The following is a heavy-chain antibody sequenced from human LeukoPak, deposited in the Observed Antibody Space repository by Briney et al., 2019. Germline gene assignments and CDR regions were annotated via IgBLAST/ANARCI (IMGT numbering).Heavy chain of an antibody. CDR3: XXXXYDSSGYSL. D-gene: IGHD3-22*01. CDR1: GFTFSSYS. J-gene: IGHJ4*02. Sequence: NSGGSLRLSCAASGFTFSSYSMNWVRQAPGKGLEWVSSISSSSSYIYYADSVKGRFTISRDNAKNSLYLQMNSLRAEDTAVYYXXXXXYDSSGYSLWGQGTLVTVSS. V-gene: IGHV3-21*01. CDR2: ISSSSSYI.